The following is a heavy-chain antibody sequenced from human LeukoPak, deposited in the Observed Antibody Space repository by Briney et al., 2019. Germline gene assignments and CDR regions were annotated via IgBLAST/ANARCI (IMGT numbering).Heavy chain of an antibody. Sequence: GGSLRLSCAASGFTFSNAWMSWVRQAPGKGLEWVGRIKSKTDGGTTDYAAPVKGRFTISRDDSKNTLYLQMNSLKTEDTAVYYCTTVVVQLWTRFDYWGQGTLVTVSS. V-gene: IGHV3-15*01. D-gene: IGHD5-18*01. CDR1: GFTFSNAW. CDR3: TTVVVQLWTRFDY. J-gene: IGHJ4*02. CDR2: IKSKTDGGTT.